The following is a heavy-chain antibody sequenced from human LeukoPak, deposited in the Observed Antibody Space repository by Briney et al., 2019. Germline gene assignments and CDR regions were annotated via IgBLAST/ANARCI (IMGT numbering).Heavy chain of an antibody. V-gene: IGHV4-61*01. CDR3: AREWERLIDY. D-gene: IGHD1-26*01. CDR2: IYYSGST. CDR1: GGSVSSGSYY. J-gene: IGHJ4*02. Sequence: SETLSLTCTVSGGSVSSGSYYWSWIRQPPGKGLEWIGYIYYSGSTNYNPSLKSRVTISVDTSKNQFSLKLSSATAADTAVYYCAREWERLIDYWGQGTLVTVSS.